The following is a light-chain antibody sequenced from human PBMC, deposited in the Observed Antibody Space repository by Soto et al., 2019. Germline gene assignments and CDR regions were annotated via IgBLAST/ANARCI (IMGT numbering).Light chain of an antibody. V-gene: IGKV3-20*01. CDR2: GAT. CDR3: QQYGTSPPT. J-gene: IGKJ4*01. CDR1: QTVSSNY. Sequence: EIVLTQSPGTLSVPLGETATLSCRASQTVSSNYVAWYQQKAGQAPRLLIYGATNRATGVSDNFSGGGSGTAFTLTIFSLEPEVPAIYICQQYGTSPPTFGGGTKVEIK.